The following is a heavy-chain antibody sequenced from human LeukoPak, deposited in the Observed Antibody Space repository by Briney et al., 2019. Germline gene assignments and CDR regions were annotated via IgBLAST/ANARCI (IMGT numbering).Heavy chain of an antibody. CDR3: ARRQIVGAYNWFDP. V-gene: IGHV3-30*14. CDR1: GFTFSSYA. J-gene: IGHJ5*02. CDR2: ISYDGSNK. D-gene: IGHD1-26*01. Sequence: GRSLRLSCAASGFTFSSYAMHWVRQAPGKGLEWVAVISYDGSNKYYADSVKGRFTISRDNSKNTLYLQMNSLRAEDTAVYYCARRQIVGAYNWFDPWGQGTLVTVSS.